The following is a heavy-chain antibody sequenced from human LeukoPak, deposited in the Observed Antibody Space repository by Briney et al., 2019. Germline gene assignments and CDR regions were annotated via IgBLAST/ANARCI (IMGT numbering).Heavy chain of an antibody. V-gene: IGHV4-4*02. Sequence: SGTLSLACAVSGVSISTSEWWIWVRQPPGQGLEWIGEIHRDGRTRYNPSLTSRVTMSMDYSKNQFSLNVRFVTAADTAIYYCGKTDIYFNPIDYWGPGSLVTVSS. CDR3: GKTDIYFNPIDY. D-gene: IGHD3-9*01. CDR1: GVSISTSEW. J-gene: IGHJ4*02. CDR2: IHRDGRT.